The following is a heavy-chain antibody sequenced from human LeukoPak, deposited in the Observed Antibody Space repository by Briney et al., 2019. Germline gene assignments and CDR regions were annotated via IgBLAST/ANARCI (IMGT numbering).Heavy chain of an antibody. CDR3: TKDIYGVVSSSCGMDV. V-gene: IGHV3-43*02. CDR1: GFTFDNYA. CDR2: ISTSGDST. J-gene: IGHJ6*04. D-gene: IGHD3-3*01. Sequence: GGSLRLSCTPSGFTFDNYAMHWVRQAPGKGLEWVSLISTSGDSTTYADSVKGRFTISRDNSKNSLYLQMNSLRTEDTALYYCTKDIYGVVSSSCGMDVWGKGTTVTVS.